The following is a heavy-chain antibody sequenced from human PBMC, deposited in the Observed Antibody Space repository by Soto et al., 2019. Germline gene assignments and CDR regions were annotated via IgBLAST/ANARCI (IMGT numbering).Heavy chain of an antibody. D-gene: IGHD6-19*01. J-gene: IGHJ4*02. CDR2: IYYSGST. V-gene: IGHV4-59*01. CDR3: ASSGWFHPDNFDY. Sequence: PSETLSLTCTVSGGSISSYYWSWIRQPPGKGLEWIGYIYYSGSTNYNPSLKSRVTISVDTSKNQFSLKLSSVTAADTAVYYCASSGWFHPDNFDYWGQGTLVTVSS. CDR1: GGSISSYY.